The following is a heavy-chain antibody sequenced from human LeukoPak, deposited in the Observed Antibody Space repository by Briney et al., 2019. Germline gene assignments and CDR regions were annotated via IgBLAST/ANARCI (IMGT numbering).Heavy chain of an antibody. CDR1: GFTFSNYA. V-gene: IGHV3-23*01. Sequence: GGSLRLSCAASGFTFSNYAMRWVRQAPGKGLEWVSAISGSGGSTYYADSVKGRFTISRDNSKNTLYLQMNSLRAEDTAVYYCAKESRPYYYDSSGDAFDIWGQGTMVTVSS. CDR3: AKESRPYYYDSSGDAFDI. D-gene: IGHD3-22*01. J-gene: IGHJ3*02. CDR2: ISGSGGST.